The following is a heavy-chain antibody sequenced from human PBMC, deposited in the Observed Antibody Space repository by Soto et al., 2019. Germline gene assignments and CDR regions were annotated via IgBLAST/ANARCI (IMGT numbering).Heavy chain of an antibody. CDR1: GGSISSGGYY. J-gene: IGHJ4*02. CDR2: IYYSGST. V-gene: IGHV4-30-4*08. CDR3: ARVSVYYYDSSSDY. Sequence: TLSLTCTVSGGSISSGGYYWSWIRQHPGKGLEWIGYIYYSGSTYYNPSLKSRVTVSVDTSKNQFSLKLSSVTAADTAVYYCARVSVYYYDSSSDYWGQGTLVTVSS. D-gene: IGHD3-22*01.